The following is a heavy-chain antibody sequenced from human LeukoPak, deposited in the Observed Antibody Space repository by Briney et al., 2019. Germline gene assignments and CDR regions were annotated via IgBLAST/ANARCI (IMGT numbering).Heavy chain of an antibody. CDR1: GASFGGYY. V-gene: IGHV4-34*01. J-gene: IGHJ4*02. D-gene: IGHD2-2*01. Sequence: SETLSLTCAVYGASFGGYYWNWIRQTPGKGLEWIGEINHSGNTNYNPSLESRVTISLDASKNQFFLKLSSVSAADTAVYYCARGVERAALGRWGQGTLVTVSS. CDR3: ARGVERAALGR. CDR2: INHSGNT.